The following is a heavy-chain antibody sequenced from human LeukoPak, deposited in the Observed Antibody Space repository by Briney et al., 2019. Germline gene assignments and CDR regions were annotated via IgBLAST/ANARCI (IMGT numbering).Heavy chain of an antibody. Sequence: GRSLRLSCAASGFTFSSYAMHWVRQAPGKGLEWVAVISYDGSNKYYADSVKGRFTISRDNSKNTLYLQMNSLRAEDTAVYYCAKDLLSLSIVVVVIFDYWGQGTLVTVSS. J-gene: IGHJ4*02. CDR3: AKDLLSLSIVVVVIFDY. CDR1: GFTFSSYA. V-gene: IGHV3-30-3*01. D-gene: IGHD2-15*01. CDR2: ISYDGSNK.